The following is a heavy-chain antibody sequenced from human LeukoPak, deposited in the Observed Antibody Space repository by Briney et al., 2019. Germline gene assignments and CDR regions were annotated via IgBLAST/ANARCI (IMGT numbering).Heavy chain of an antibody. D-gene: IGHD1-26*01. Sequence: GGSLRLSCAASRFTFSNYGVNWVRQAPGKGLEWVSYINSRSSTIYYADFVRGRFTISRDNAKNSLNLQMNSLKAEDTAIYYCAREVGTPQAFDIWGQGTMVTVSS. CDR2: INSRSSTI. CDR1: RFTFSNYG. CDR3: AREVGTPQAFDI. J-gene: IGHJ3*02. V-gene: IGHV3-48*01.